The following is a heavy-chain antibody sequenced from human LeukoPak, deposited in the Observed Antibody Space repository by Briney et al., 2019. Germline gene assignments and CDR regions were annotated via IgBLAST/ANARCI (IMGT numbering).Heavy chain of an antibody. CDR2: ISSSSSYI. CDR1: GFTFSSYS. Sequence: GGSLRLSCAASGFTFSSYSMNWVRQAPGKGLEWVSSISSSSSYIYYADSVKGRFTISRDNAKNSLYLQMNSLKTEDTAVYYCTRFFFTTVVTPTLGYFQHWGQGTLVTVSS. J-gene: IGHJ1*01. D-gene: IGHD4-23*01. V-gene: IGHV3-21*03. CDR3: TRFFFTTVVTPTLGYFQH.